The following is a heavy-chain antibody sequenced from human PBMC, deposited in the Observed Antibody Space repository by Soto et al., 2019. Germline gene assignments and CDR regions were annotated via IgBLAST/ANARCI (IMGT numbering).Heavy chain of an antibody. V-gene: IGHV4-31*03. CDR1: GGSISDYY. CDR3: ARSVDP. CDR2: IFYSGTT. Sequence: SETLSLTCTVSGGSISDYYWSWIRQHPGKGLEWIGYIFYSGTTYYNPSLKSRVTISVDTSKNQFSLKLSSVTAADTAVYYCARSVDPWGQGTLVTVSS. J-gene: IGHJ5*02.